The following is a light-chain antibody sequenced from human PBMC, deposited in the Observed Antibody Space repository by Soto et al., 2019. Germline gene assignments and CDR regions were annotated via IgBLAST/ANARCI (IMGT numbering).Light chain of an antibody. CDR3: QQYTSYSST. CDR1: QTINNW. CDR2: DAS. Sequence: SQMTQSPSTLSASVGDRVTITCRASQTINNWLAWYQQKPGKAPKLLIYDASNLVSGVSSRFSGSASGTDFSLTISSLQPDDCAAYYCQQYTSYSSTFGQGTKVEIK. J-gene: IGKJ1*01. V-gene: IGKV1-5*01.